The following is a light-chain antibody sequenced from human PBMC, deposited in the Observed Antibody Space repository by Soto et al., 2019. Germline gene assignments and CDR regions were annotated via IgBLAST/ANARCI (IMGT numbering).Light chain of an antibody. CDR3: QQTYSTPIT. CDR2: ATS. J-gene: IGKJ5*01. Sequence: IQMTQSPSSLSASVGDRVTITCRASQTISNYLNWYQQKPGKAPYLLIYATSSLQSGVPSRFSGSSSGTDFTLTITSLQPEDFATYYCQQTYSTPITFGQGTRLEIK. V-gene: IGKV1-39*01. CDR1: QTISNY.